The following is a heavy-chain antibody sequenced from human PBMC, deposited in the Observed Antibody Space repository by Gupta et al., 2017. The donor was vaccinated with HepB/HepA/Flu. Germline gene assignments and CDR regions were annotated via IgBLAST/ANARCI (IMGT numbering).Heavy chain of an antibody. D-gene: IGHD3/OR15-3a*01. CDR3: SRDLDEGTRGWGY. Sequence: EVQLVESGGCLVQPGGSLRLSCAGSGLHFSDYWMTWVRQAPGKGLEWVADIPHYGSSLYYVDSVWGLFTIFRDNDKNSVYLEMSSLRGEDKDVYYCSRDLDEGTRGWGYWGKGTQVTVSS. CDR1: GLHFSDYW. J-gene: IGHJ4*02. V-gene: IGHV3-7*01. CDR2: IPHYGSSL.